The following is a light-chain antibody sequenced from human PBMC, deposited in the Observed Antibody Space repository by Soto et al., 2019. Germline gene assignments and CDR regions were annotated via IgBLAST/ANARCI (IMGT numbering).Light chain of an antibody. J-gene: IGLJ1*01. Sequence: QSVLTQPPCASGSPGQSVTISCTGTSSDVGGYNYVSWYQQHPGKALKLMIYEVSKRPSGVPDRFSGSKSGNTASLTVSGLQAEDEADYYCSSYAGIDNYVFGTGTKLTVL. CDR2: EVS. CDR3: SSYAGIDNYV. V-gene: IGLV2-8*01. CDR1: SSDVGGYNY.